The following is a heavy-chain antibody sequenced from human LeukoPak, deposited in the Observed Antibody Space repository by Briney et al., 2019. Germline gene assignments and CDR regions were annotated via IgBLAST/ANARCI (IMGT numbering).Heavy chain of an antibody. Sequence: ASVKVSCKASGYTFTSYAMHWVRQAPGQRLEWMGWINAGNGNTKYSQKFQGRVTITRDTSASTAYMELSSLRSEDTTVYYCARGGYYGSGSYHPTGGTRYYGMDAWGKGTTVTVSS. V-gene: IGHV1-3*01. CDR2: INAGNGNT. CDR3: ARGGYYGSGSYHPTGGTRYYGMDA. CDR1: GYTFTSYA. J-gene: IGHJ6*04. D-gene: IGHD3-10*01.